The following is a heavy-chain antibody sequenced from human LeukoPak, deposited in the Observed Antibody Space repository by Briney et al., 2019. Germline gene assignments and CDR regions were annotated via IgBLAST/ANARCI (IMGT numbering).Heavy chain of an antibody. D-gene: IGHD3-22*01. CDR2: IYYSGST. Sequence: SETLSLTCTVSGGSTSSSSYYWGWIRQPPGKGLEWVGFIYYSGSTYYNPSLKSRVTISVDTSKNQFSLKLSSVTAADTAVYYCARQTSGYYVDYWGQGSLVTVSS. CDR3: ARQTSGYYVDY. CDR1: GGSTSSSSYY. J-gene: IGHJ4*02. V-gene: IGHV4-39*01.